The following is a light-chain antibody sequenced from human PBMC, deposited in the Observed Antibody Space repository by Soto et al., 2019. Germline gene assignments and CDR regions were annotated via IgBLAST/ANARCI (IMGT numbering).Light chain of an antibody. J-gene: IGLJ1*01. Sequence: QSALTQPASVSGSPGQSTTISCTGTSSDVGGYNYVSWYQQHPGTAPKLMIYDVSNRPSGVSNRFSGSTSGNTASLTISGLQAEDEADYYCSSYPSSSSYVFGTGTKVTVL. CDR2: DVS. CDR3: SSYPSSSSYV. V-gene: IGLV2-14*01. CDR1: SSDVGGYNY.